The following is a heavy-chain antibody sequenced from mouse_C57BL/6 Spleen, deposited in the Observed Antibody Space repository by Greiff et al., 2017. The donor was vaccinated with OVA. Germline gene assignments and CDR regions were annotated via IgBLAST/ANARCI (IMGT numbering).Heavy chain of an antibody. V-gene: IGHV6-6*01. CDR2: IRNKANNHAT. D-gene: IGHD2-4*01. J-gene: IGHJ2*01. Sequence: LQQSGGGLVQPGGSMKLSCAASGFTFSDAWMDWVRQSPEKGLEWVAEIRNKANNHATYYAESVKGRFTISRDDSKSSVYLQMNSLRAEDTGIYYCTRHYDYEDFDYWGQGTTLTVSS. CDR1: GFTFSDAW. CDR3: TRHYDYEDFDY.